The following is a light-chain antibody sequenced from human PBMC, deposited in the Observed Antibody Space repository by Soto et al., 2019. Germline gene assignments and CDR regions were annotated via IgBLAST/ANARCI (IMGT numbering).Light chain of an antibody. J-gene: IGKJ1*01. Sequence: EIVLTQSPGTLSLSPGERATLSCRASQSVSSNYLAWYQQKPGQAPRPLIYDASSRATGIPDRFSGSGSGTDFTLTISRLEPGDFAVYYCHKYGGSTQTFGQGTKVEIK. CDR2: DAS. CDR3: HKYGGSTQT. V-gene: IGKV3-20*01. CDR1: QSVSSNY.